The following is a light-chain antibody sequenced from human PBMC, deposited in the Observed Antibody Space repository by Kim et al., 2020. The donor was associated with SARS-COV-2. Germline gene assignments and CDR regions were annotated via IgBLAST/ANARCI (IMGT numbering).Light chain of an antibody. J-gene: IGLJ2*01. Sequence: SCELTQPPSVSVSPGQTASITCSGDRLGHKYVCWYRHKPGQSPEVVIYQDTQRPSGIPERFSGSNSGNTATLTISGTQDVDEADYYCQVWDSTTTVFGGG. CDR2: QDT. V-gene: IGLV3-1*01. CDR3: QVWDSTTTV. CDR1: RLGHKY.